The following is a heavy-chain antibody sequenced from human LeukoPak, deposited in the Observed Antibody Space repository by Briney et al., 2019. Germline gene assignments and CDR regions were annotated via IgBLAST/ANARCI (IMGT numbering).Heavy chain of an antibody. CDR2: IYSGGST. V-gene: IGHV3-66*01. CDR1: GFTFSSYA. Sequence: GRSLRLSCAASGFTFSSYAMHWVRQAPGKGLEWVSVIYSGGSTYYADSVKGRFTISRDNSKNTLYLQMNSLRAEDTAVYYCARDGEVTNGFDYWGQGTLVTVSS. D-gene: IGHD2-8*01. CDR3: ARDGEVTNGFDY. J-gene: IGHJ4*02.